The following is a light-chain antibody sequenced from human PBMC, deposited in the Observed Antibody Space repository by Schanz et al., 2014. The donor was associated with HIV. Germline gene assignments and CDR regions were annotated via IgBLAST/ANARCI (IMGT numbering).Light chain of an antibody. V-gene: IGLV2-14*02. CDR3: ISYTSDTVV. CDR2: EVR. CDR1: SSDIGNYNL. Sequence: QSALTQPASVSGSPGQSITISCTGTSSDIGNYNLVSWFQHHPGEAPKIMIFEVRKRPSGVPDRFSGSKSGNTASLTISGLQAEDEADYYCISYTSDTVVFGGGTKLTVL. J-gene: IGLJ2*01.